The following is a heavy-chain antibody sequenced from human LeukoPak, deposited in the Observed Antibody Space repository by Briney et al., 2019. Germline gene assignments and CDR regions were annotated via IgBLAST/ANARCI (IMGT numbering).Heavy chain of an antibody. CDR1: GYTFTVYY. V-gene: IGHV1-2*02. CDR3: ATLPDTAMVFFDY. CDR2: INPNSGGT. J-gene: IGHJ4*02. Sequence: ASVKVSCKASGYTFTVYYMHWVRQAPGQGLEWMGWINPNSGGTNYAQKFQGRVTMTRDTSISTAYMELSRLRSDDTAVYYCATLPDTAMVFFDYWGQGTLVTVSS. D-gene: IGHD5-18*01.